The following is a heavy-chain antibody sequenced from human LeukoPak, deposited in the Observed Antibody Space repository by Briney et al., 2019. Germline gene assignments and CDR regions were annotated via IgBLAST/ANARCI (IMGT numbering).Heavy chain of an antibody. V-gene: IGHV1-69*13. Sequence: GASVKVSCKASGYMFNSFGINWVRQAPGQGLEWMGGIIPIFGTANYAQKFQGRVTITADESTSTAYMELSSLRSEDTAVYYCARGRSSVDDAFDIWGQGTMVTVSS. J-gene: IGHJ3*02. CDR2: IIPIFGTA. CDR1: GYMFNSFG. CDR3: ARGRSSVDDAFDI. D-gene: IGHD3-10*01.